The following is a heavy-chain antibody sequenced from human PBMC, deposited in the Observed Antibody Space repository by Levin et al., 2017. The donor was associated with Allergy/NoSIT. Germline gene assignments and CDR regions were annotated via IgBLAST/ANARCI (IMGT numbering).Heavy chain of an antibody. Sequence: PGESLKISCQASGYTFTGYYLHWVRQAPGQGLEWMGWINPKSGGTNYAQKFQGRVTMTRDTSISTGYMELNSLRSDDTAVYYCARGRGTDDGDYRAYFDCWGHGTLVTVSA. CDR3: ARGRGTDDGDYRAYFDC. D-gene: IGHD4-17*01. J-gene: IGHJ4*01. CDR1: GYTFTGYY. CDR2: INPKSGGT. V-gene: IGHV1-2*02.